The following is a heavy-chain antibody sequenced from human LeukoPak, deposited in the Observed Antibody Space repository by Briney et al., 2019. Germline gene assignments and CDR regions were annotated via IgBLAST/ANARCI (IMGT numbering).Heavy chain of an antibody. CDR1: GFTFSSYE. J-gene: IGHJ4*02. D-gene: IGHD3-10*01. CDR2: ICGRGITT. CDR3: ARDLYYYGSGNYVPGLPDY. Sequence: GGSLRLSCAASGFTFSSYEMNWVRQAPGKGLEWISYICGRGITTYYADSVKGRFTISRDDAKKLLYLEMNSLRAEDTAVYYCARDLYYYGSGNYVPGLPDYWGRGTLVTVSS. V-gene: IGHV3-48*03.